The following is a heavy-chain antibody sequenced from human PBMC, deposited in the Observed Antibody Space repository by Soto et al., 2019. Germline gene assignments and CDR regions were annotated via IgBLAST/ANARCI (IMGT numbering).Heavy chain of an antibody. CDR3: ARDAHMITFGGDAFDI. V-gene: IGHV3-33*01. D-gene: IGHD3-16*01. CDR2: IWYDGSNK. CDR1: GFTFSSYG. Sequence: QVQLVESGGGVVQPGRSLRLSCAASGFTFSSYGMHWVRQAPGKGLEWVAVIWYDGSNKYYADSVKGRFTISRDNSKNTLYLQMNSLRAEDTAVYYCARDAHMITFGGDAFDIWGQGTMVTVSS. J-gene: IGHJ3*02.